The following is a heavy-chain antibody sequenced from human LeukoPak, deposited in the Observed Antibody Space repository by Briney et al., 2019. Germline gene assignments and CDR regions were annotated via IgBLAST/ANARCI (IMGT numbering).Heavy chain of an antibody. CDR3: ARGSYMVRGVINPFFLDY. D-gene: IGHD3-10*01. Sequence: PSETLSLTCTVSGGSISSGGYYWSWIRQLPGQGLEWIGYMFYSGSTDYNPSLKRRVTTSLDSSKNQFSLKLSSVTAADTAVYYCARGSYMVRGVINPFFLDYWGQGTLVTVS. J-gene: IGHJ4*02. V-gene: IGHV4-31*03. CDR2: MFYSGST. CDR1: GGSISSGGYY.